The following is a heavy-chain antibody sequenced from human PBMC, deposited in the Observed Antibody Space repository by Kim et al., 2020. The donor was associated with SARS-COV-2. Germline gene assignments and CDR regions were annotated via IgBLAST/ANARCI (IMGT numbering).Heavy chain of an antibody. J-gene: IGHJ4*02. Sequence: YTPPLRSRVTLSVATSKNQFSLKLSSVTAGDPAVYYCARVRLSGSYFFDYWGQGTLVTVSS. CDR3: ARVRLSGSYFFDY. V-gene: IGHV4-39*07. D-gene: IGHD1-26*01.